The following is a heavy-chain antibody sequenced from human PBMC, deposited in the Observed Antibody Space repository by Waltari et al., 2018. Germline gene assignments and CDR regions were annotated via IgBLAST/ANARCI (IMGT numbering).Heavy chain of an antibody. Sequence: QVQLQESGPGLVKPSATLSLTCAVSGYSISSGYYWGWIRQPPGKGLEWIGSIYHSGSTYYNPSLKSRVTISVDTSKNQFSLKLSSVTAADTAVYYCARDLLWFGELYGVDPWGQGTLVTVSS. V-gene: IGHV4-38-2*02. CDR2: IYHSGST. CDR1: GYSISSGYY. J-gene: IGHJ5*02. D-gene: IGHD3-10*01. CDR3: ARDLLWFGELYGVDP.